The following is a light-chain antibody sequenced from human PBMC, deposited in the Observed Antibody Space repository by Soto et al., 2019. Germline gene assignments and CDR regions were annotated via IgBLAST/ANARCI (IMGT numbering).Light chain of an antibody. V-gene: IGKV2-29*03. CDR2: DAS. CDR1: HGLLYGDGKTY. J-gene: IGKJ5*01. CDR3: MQRTHLPIT. Sequence: VVTQTPLSLSFTPGQPASVSCNSTHGLLYGDGKTYLSWYLQRPGQPPQLLIYDASSRFSGVPDRFSGSGSGTDFTLKISRVEAEDVGVYYCMQRTHLPITSGQGTRLEIK.